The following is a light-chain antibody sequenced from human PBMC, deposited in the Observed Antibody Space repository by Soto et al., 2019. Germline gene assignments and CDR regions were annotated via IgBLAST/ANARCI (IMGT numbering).Light chain of an antibody. Sequence: QTVVTQETSFSVSPGGTVTLTCGLSSGSVSTSYYPSWYQQTPGQAPRTLIYSTNTRSSGVPDRFSGSILGNKAALTITGAQADDESDYYCVLYIGSGIWVFGGGTKLTVL. CDR1: SGSVSTSYY. V-gene: IGLV8-61*01. J-gene: IGLJ3*02. CDR3: VLYIGSGIWV. CDR2: STN.